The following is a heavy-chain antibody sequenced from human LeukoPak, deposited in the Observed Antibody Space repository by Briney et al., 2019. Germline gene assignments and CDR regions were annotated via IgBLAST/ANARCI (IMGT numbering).Heavy chain of an antibody. CDR3: PSHTSCFL. V-gene: IGHV1-2*06. J-gene: IGHJ4*02. D-gene: IGHD2-2*01. CDR1: GYTFTGYY. Sequence: ASVKVSCKASGYTFTGYYIHWVRQAPGQGLEWMGRINPNSGGTNYAQKFQGRVTMTRDTSINTAYMDLSGLTFDDTAVYSCPSHTSCFLWGQGTLVTVSS. CDR2: INPNSGGT.